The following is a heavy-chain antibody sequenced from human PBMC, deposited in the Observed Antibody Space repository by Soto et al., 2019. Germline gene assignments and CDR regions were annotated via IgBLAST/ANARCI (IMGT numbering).Heavy chain of an antibody. CDR2: IYYSGST. V-gene: IGHV4-59*01. CDR3: ARVASYGYWYFDL. J-gene: IGHJ2*01. D-gene: IGHD5-18*01. Sequence: QVQLQESGPGLVKPSETLSLTCTVSGGSISSYYWSWIRQPPGKGLEWIGYIYYSGSTNYNPSLKSRVTISADTSKNQFSLKLSSVTAADTAVYYCARVASYGYWYFDLWGRGTLVTVSS. CDR1: GGSISSYY.